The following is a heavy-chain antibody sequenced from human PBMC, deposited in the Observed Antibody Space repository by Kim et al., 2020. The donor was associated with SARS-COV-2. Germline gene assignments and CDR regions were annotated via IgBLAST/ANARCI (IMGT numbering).Heavy chain of an antibody. J-gene: IGHJ3*02. V-gene: IGHV4-39*01. Sequence: GGSISSSSYYWGWIRQPPGKGLEWIGSIYYSGSTYYNPSLKSRVTISVDTSKNQFSLKLSSVTAADTAVYYCARQGVVVVVVAATRMAFDNW. CDR2: IYYSGST. CDR3: ARQGVVVVVVAATRMAFDN. CDR1: GGSISSSSYY. D-gene: IGHD2-15*01.